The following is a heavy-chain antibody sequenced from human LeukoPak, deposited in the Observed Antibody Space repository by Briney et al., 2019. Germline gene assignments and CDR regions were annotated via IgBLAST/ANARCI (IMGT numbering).Heavy chain of an antibody. Sequence: GASVKVSCKASGYTFTSYGISWVGQAPGQGGEGMGWISAYNGNTNYAQKLQGRVTMTRDRSISTAYMELSRLRADDRAGCYLARDWAWDQPVWFGELSLGFVYWGQGTLVTVSS. CDR1: GYTFTSYG. D-gene: IGHD3-10*01. CDR2: ISAYNGNT. V-gene: IGHV1-18*01. J-gene: IGHJ4*02. CDR3: ARDWAWDQPVWFGELSLGFVY.